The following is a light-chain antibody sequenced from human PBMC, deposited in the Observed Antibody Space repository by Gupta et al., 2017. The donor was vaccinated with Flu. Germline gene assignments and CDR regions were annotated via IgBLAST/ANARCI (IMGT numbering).Light chain of an antibody. Sequence: DIVMTQSPDSLAVSLGEKATINCKSSRNILYSSNNKQYLAWYQQKPGQPPKLLISWASTRESGVPDRFSGSGSGTDFTLTITSLQAEDVAVYYCQQDGSTPYTFGQGTKLEIK. CDR1: RNILYSSNNKQY. CDR3: QQDGSTPYT. CDR2: WAS. V-gene: IGKV4-1*01. J-gene: IGKJ2*01.